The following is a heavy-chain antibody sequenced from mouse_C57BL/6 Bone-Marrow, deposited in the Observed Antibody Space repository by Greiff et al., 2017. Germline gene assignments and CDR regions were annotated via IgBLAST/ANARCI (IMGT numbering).Heavy chain of an antibody. J-gene: IGHJ3*01. CDR2: IWGDGST. V-gene: IGHV2-3*01. Sequence: VHLVESGPGLVAPSQSLSITCTVSGFSLTSYGVSWVRQPPGKGLEWLGVIWGDGSTNYHSALISRLSISKNNSKSHVFLKLNSLQTDDTATYYCAKSGDMVPGAYWGQGTLVTVSA. CDR1: GFSLTSYG. CDR3: AKSGDMVPGAY. D-gene: IGHD1-1*02.